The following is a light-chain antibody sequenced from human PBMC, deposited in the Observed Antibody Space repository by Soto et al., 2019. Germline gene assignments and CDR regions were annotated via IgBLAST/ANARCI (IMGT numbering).Light chain of an antibody. J-gene: IGKJ1*01. CDR3: QQRANLWT. CDR1: QSVYSL. Sequence: EIVLTQSPATLSLSPGERATLSCRASQSVYSLLAWYQQKPGQAPRLLIYDAANRATGIPARFSGSGYGTDFTLTISSLEPEYFAVYYCQQRANLWTFGQGTRVQIK. CDR2: DAA. V-gene: IGKV3-11*01.